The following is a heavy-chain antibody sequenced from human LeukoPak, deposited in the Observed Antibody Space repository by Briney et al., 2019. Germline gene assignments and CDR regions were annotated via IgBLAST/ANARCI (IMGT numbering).Heavy chain of an antibody. CDR3: ARAGGRWLQFDWYFDL. D-gene: IGHD5-24*01. CDR2: INWNGGST. Sequence: GGSLRLSCAASGFTFDDYGMSWVRQAPGKGLEWVSGINWNGGSTGYADSVKGRFTISRDNAKNSLYLQMNSLRAEDTALYHCARAGGRWLQFDWYFDLWGRGTLVTVSS. CDR1: GFTFDDYG. V-gene: IGHV3-20*01. J-gene: IGHJ2*01.